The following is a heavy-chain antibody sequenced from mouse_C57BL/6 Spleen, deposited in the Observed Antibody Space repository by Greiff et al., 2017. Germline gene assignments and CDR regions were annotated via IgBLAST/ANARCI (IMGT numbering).Heavy chain of an antibody. CDR3: ARYYDVDY. CDR1: GYAFSSSW. CDR2: IYPGDGDT. J-gene: IGHJ2*01. D-gene: IGHD2-4*01. Sequence: VQLQQSGPELVKPGASVKISCKASGYAFSSSWMNWVKQRPGRGLEWIGRIYPGDGDTNYNGKFKGKATLTADKSSSTAYMQLSSLASEDSAVYYGARYYDVDYWGQGTTLTVSS. V-gene: IGHV1-82*01.